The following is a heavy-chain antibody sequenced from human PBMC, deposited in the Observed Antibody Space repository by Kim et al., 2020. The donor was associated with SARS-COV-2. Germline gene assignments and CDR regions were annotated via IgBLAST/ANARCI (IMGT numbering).Heavy chain of an antibody. Sequence: SETLSLTCTVSGGSISSSSYYWGWIRQPPGKGLEWIGSIYYSGSTYYNPSLKSRVTISVDTSKNQFSLKLSSVTAADTAVYYCARVRVEGQSVFFFSHWFDPWGQGTLVTVSS. V-gene: IGHV4-39*07. CDR1: GGSISSSSYY. CDR2: IYYSGST. CDR3: ARVRVEGQSVFFFSHWFDP. J-gene: IGHJ5*02. D-gene: IGHD1-1*01.